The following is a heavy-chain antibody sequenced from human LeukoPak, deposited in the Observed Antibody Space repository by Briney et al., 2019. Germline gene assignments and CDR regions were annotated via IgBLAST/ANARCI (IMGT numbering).Heavy chain of an antibody. D-gene: IGHD4-17*01. CDR1: GFTFSSYG. CDR3: AKDRGPFDYGDSALGY. Sequence: GGSLRLSCAASGFTFSSYGMSWVRQAPGKGLEWVSAISGSGGSTYYADSVKGRFTISRDNSKNTLYLQMNSLRAEDTAVYYCAKDRGPFDYGDSALGYWGQGTLVTVSS. CDR2: ISGSGGST. J-gene: IGHJ4*02. V-gene: IGHV3-23*01.